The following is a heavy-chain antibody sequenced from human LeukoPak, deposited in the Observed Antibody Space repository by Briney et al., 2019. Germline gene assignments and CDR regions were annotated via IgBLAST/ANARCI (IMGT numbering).Heavy chain of an antibody. J-gene: IGHJ4*02. CDR1: GYTFTSYY. CDR3: ARGRGYCSGGSCYPDY. V-gene: IGHV1-46*01. D-gene: IGHD2-15*01. Sequence: VASVKVSCKASGYTFTSYYMHWVRQAPGQGLEWIGIINPSGGSTSYAQKFQGRVTMTRDTSTSTVYMELSSLRSEDTAVYYCARGRGYCSGGSCYPDYWGQGTLVTVSS. CDR2: INPSGGST.